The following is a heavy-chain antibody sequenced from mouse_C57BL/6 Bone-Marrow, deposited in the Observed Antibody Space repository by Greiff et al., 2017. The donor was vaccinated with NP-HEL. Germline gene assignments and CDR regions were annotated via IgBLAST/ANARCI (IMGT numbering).Heavy chain of an antibody. CDR3: TRDDRGLAY. CDR1: GFTFSSYA. Sequence: EVQVVESGEGLVKPGGSLQLSCAASGFTFSSYAMSWVRQTPEKRLEWVAYISSGGDYIYYADTVKGRFTISRDNARNTLYLQMSSLKSEDTAMYYCTRDDRGLAYWGQGTLVTVSA. CDR2: ISSGGDYI. V-gene: IGHV5-9-1*02. J-gene: IGHJ3*01. D-gene: IGHD2-3*01.